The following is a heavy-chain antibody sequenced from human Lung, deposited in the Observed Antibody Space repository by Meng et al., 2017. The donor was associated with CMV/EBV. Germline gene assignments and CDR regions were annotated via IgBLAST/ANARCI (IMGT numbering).Heavy chain of an antibody. CDR2: IRNKGYGGTT. V-gene: IGHV3-49*04. J-gene: IGHJ4*02. Sequence: GGPLRLPXTRSGFTFGDYPMTWVRQAPGKGLEWIGFIRNKGYGGTTEYAASVKGRFTISRDDSRSIAYLQMNSLKIEDTAVYFCARGEFRSSSSLYYWGQGTLVTVSS. CDR3: ARGEFRSSSSLYY. CDR1: GFTFGDYP. D-gene: IGHD6-6*01.